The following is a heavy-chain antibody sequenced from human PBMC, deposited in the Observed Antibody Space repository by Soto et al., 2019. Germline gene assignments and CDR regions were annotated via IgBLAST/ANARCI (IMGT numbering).Heavy chain of an antibody. V-gene: IGHV5-51*01. CDR3: ARRRSIAAAGRGNWFDP. J-gene: IGHJ5*02. D-gene: IGHD6-13*01. CDR2: IYPGDSDT. CDR1: GYSFTSYW. Sequence: GESLKISCKGSGYSFTSYWIGWVRQMPGKGLEWMGIIYPGDSDTRYSPSFQGQVTISADKSISTAYLQWSSLKASDTAMYYCARRRSIAAAGRGNWFDPWGQGTLVTVSS.